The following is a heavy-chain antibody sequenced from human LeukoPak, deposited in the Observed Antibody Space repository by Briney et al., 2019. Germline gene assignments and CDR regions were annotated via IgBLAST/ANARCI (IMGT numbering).Heavy chain of an antibody. Sequence: GGSLRLSCAASGFTFSRYAMSWVRQAPGKGLEWVSGISGSGGSTFYEDSVKGRFTISRDNSKSTLHLQMSSLRAEDTAVYYCAKDRNGDYSYYFDYWGQGTLVTVSS. CDR3: AKDRNGDYSYYFDY. V-gene: IGHV3-23*01. D-gene: IGHD4-17*01. CDR2: ISGSGGST. J-gene: IGHJ4*02. CDR1: GFTFSRYA.